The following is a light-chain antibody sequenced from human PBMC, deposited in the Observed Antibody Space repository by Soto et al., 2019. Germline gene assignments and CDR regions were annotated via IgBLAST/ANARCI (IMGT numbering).Light chain of an antibody. CDR1: QSVGSNY. CDR2: CAS. Sequence: EIVLTQSPGTLSLSPGERATLSCRASQSVGSNYLAWYQQKPGQAPRLLIYCASSRATDIPDRFSGSGSGTAFTLTISRLEPEDLAVYYCQQYGTSPVTFGQGTKVEIK. J-gene: IGKJ1*01. V-gene: IGKV3-20*01. CDR3: QQYGTSPVT.